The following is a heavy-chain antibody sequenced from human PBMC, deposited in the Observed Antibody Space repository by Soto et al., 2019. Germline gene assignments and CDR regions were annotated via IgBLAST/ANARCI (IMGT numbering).Heavy chain of an antibody. Sequence: EVQLVESGGGLIQPGGSLRLSCAVSGFTVSNNYMSWVRQAPGKGLEGVSVIYSGGYTAYGDSVKGRFTISRDNSKNPLYLQRNGRGPDDPAVFYLGTARGGGGYWGQGTLVTVSS. V-gene: IGHV3-53*01. CDR2: IYSGGYT. CDR3: GTARGGGGY. J-gene: IGHJ4*02. D-gene: IGHD2-21*02. CDR1: GFTVSNNY.